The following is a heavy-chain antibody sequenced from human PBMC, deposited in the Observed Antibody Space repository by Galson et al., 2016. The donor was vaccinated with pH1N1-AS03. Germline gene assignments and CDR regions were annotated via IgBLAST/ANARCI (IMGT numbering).Heavy chain of an antibody. CDR3: AKVREGGYYFNHYYALDV. Sequence: SLRLSCAASGFSFSTYVMHWVRQAPGKGLEWVAVISYDGSNKYHADSVQGRFTISRDNSKNPLYLQMHSLRPEDTAVYYCAKVREGGYYFNHYYALDVWGQGTTVTVSS. J-gene: IGHJ6*02. V-gene: IGHV3-30*18. D-gene: IGHD3-22*01. CDR2: ISYDGSNK. CDR1: GFSFSTYV.